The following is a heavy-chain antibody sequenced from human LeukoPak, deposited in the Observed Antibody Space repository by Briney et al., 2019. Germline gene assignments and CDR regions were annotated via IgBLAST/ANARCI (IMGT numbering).Heavy chain of an antibody. CDR3: ASGQAIPASWGALNI. CDR2: IYYSGST. CDR1: GGSISPYY. V-gene: IGHV4-59*01. Sequence: PSETLSLTCTVSGGSISPYYWRWIRQPPGKGLEWIGYIYYSGSTNYNPSLKSRVTMSVDTSKNQFSLKLSSVTAADTAVYYCASGQAIPASWGALNIWGQGTMVTVSS. D-gene: IGHD2-2*01. J-gene: IGHJ3*02.